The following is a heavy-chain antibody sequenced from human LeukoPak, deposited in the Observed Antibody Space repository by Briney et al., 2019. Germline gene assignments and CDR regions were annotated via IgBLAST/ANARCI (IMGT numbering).Heavy chain of an antibody. CDR2: IRSKADNYAT. Sequence: PGGSLKLSCAASGFTFSGSAMHWVRQASGKGLEWVGRIRSKADNYATAYAASVKGRFTISRDDSKNMAYLQMNSLKTEDSAVYYCSAWDCTGPSCFWVHCGQGTLVTVSS. D-gene: IGHD2-2*01. J-gene: IGHJ4*02. V-gene: IGHV3-73*01. CDR3: SAWDCTGPSCFWVH. CDR1: GFTFSGSA.